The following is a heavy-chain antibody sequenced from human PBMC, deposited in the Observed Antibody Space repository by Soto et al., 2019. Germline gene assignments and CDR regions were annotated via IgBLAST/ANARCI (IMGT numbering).Heavy chain of an antibody. CDR1: GFTFSTSW. D-gene: IGHD1-26*01. CDR3: ARAAT. V-gene: IGHV3-7*04. J-gene: IGHJ3*01. CDR2: INQGGSEI. Sequence: EVQLVESGGGLVQPGGSLRLSCAASGFTFSTSWMSWVRQAPGKGLEWVANINQGGSEIYYVDSVKGRFTISRDNAKNSLYLQMNSLRVEDTGVYYCARAATWGQGTMVTVSS.